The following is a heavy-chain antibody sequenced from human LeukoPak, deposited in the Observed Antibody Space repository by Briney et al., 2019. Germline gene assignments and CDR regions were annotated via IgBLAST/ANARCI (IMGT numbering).Heavy chain of an antibody. V-gene: IGHV3-21*01. CDR1: GFTFSSYN. CDR3: ARDGLQAYYDSSGFFDY. Sequence: KSGGSLRLSCAASGFTFSSYNMNWVRKPPGKGLGWSSSIGGSSSFISYADSMQGRFTISRDNARNSLYLQMNSLRAEDTAVYYCARDGLQAYYDSSGFFDYWGQGTLVTVSS. D-gene: IGHD3-22*01. J-gene: IGHJ4*02. CDR2: IGGSSSFI.